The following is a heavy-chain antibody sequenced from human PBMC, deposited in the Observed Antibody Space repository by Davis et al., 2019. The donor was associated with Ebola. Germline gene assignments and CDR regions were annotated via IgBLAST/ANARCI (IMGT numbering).Heavy chain of an antibody. CDR2: VHHSGRT. D-gene: IGHD3-10*01. J-gene: IGHJ6*04. V-gene: IGHV4-39*01. Sequence: SETLSLTCTVSGGSINIRSYYWGWIRQPPGKGLEWIGSVHHSGRTYYNPSLKSRLTISIDTSKNQFSLNLRSVTAADSALYFCAIISPWFGDLGMDVWGKGTTVIVSS. CDR3: AIISPWFGDLGMDV. CDR1: GGSINIRSYY.